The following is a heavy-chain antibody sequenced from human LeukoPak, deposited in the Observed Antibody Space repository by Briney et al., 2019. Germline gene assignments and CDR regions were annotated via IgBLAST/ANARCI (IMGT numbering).Heavy chain of an antibody. Sequence: GGSLRLSCATSGFTFSNYAMSWVRQAPGKGPEWVSIISDSAVGTYYTDSVKGRFTISRDNSKNTLYLQMSNLRAEDTAVYFCARGGGLDVWGQGATVTVSS. CDR1: GFTFSNYA. V-gene: IGHV3-23*01. D-gene: IGHD3-16*01. J-gene: IGHJ6*02. CDR3: ARGGGLDV. CDR2: ISDSAVGT.